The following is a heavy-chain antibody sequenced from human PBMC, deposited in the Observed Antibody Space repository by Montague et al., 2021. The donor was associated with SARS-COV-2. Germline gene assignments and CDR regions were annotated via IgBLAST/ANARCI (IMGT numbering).Heavy chain of an antibody. Sequence: SLRLSCAASGFTFSSYSMNWVRQAPGKGLEWVSSISSSSSYIYYADSVKGRFTISRDNAKNSLYLQMNSLRAEDTAVYYCAKDMYYDILTGYYTYWGQGTLVTVSS. V-gene: IGHV3-21*01. CDR3: AKDMYYDILTGYYTY. J-gene: IGHJ4*02. CDR2: ISSSSSYI. D-gene: IGHD3-9*01. CDR1: GFTFSSYS.